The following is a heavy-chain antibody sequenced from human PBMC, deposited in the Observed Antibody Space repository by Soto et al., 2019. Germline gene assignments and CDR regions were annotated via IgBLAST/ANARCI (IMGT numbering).Heavy chain of an antibody. CDR1: GYSFTNFY. CDR3: ARGAVVVPNGLIAGMDV. Sequence: VKVSCKPSGYSFTNFYVHWVRQAPGQGLEWMGIIDPSSGTTSYTQKFQGRVTMTRDTSMSTVYMELSSLRSEDTAVYYCARGAVVVPNGLIAGMDVWGLGTTVTVSS. CDR2: IDPSSGTT. D-gene: IGHD2-15*01. V-gene: IGHV1-46*01. J-gene: IGHJ6*02.